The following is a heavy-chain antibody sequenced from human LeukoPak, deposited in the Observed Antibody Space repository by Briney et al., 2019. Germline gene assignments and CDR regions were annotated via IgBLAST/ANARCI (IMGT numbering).Heavy chain of an antibody. CDR1: GFTFSGYY. Sequence: GGSLRLSCAASGFTFSGYYMSWVRQAPGKGLEWVSYISSSSSYTNYADSVKGRFTISRDNAKNSLYLQMNSLRAEDTAAYYCARVREDIGTWFDTWGPGTLVTVSS. CDR2: ISSSSSYT. D-gene: IGHD2-15*01. J-gene: IGHJ5*02. V-gene: IGHV3-11*06. CDR3: ARVREDIGTWFDT.